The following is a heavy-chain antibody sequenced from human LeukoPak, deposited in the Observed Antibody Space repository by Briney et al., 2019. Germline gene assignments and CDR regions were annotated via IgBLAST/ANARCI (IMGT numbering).Heavy chain of an antibody. CDR1: GFTFSSYS. CDR3: ARDLGYYDSSGYYDY. J-gene: IGHJ4*02. CDR2: ISSSSSYI. D-gene: IGHD3-22*01. Sequence: PGGSLRLPCAASGFTFSSYSMNWVRQAPGKGLEWVSSISSSSSYIYYADSVKGRFTISRDNAKNSLYLQMNSLRAEDTAVYYCARDLGYYDSSGYYDYWGQGTLVTVSS. V-gene: IGHV3-21*01.